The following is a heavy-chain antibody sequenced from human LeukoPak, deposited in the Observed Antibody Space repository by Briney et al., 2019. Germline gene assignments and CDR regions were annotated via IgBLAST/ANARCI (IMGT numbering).Heavy chain of an antibody. J-gene: IGHJ4*02. CDR1: GGSFSGYY. CDR2: INHSGST. Sequence: SETLSLTCAVYGGSFSGYYWSWIRQPPGKGLEWIGEINHSGSTNYNPSLKSRVTISVDTSKNQFSLKLSSVTAADTAVYYCARDGSSYYDSSGYYLYYWGQGTLVTVSS. CDR3: ARDGSSYYDSSGYYLYY. D-gene: IGHD3-22*01. V-gene: IGHV4-34*01.